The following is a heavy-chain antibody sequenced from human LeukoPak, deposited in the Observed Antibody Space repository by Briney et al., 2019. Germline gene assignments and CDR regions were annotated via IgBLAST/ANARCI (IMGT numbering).Heavy chain of an antibody. V-gene: IGHV1-69*04. CDR3: VFSGSSYYFDY. Sequence: RASVKVSCKASGGTFSSYAISWVRQAPGQGLEWIGRIIPILGIANYAQKFQGRVTITADKSTSTAYMELSSLRSEDTAVYYCVFSGSSYYFDYWGQGTLVTVSS. D-gene: IGHD1-26*01. CDR1: GGTFSSYA. J-gene: IGHJ4*02. CDR2: IIPILGIA.